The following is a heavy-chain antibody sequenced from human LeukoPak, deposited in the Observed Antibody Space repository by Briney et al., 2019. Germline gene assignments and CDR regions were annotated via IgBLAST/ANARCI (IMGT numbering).Heavy chain of an antibody. Sequence: PGGSLRLSCAASGFTFSSYSMNWVRQAPGKGLEWVSYISSSSSTIYYADSVKGRFTISRDNAQNSLYLHMNSLRAEDTAVYYCARDAHCSSTSCYNFDYWGQGTLVTVSS. D-gene: IGHD2-2*01. CDR3: ARDAHCSSTSCYNFDY. CDR2: ISSSSSTI. J-gene: IGHJ4*02. V-gene: IGHV3-48*01. CDR1: GFTFSSYS.